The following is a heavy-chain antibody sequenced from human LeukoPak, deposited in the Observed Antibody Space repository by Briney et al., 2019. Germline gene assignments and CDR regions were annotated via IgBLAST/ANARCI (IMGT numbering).Heavy chain of an antibody. D-gene: IGHD1-26*01. J-gene: IGHJ4*02. CDR3: ASYGSYYGFDY. CDR1: GGSFSGYY. V-gene: IGHV4-34*01. CDR2: INHSGST. Sequence: SETLSLTCAVYGGSFSGYYWSWIRQPPGKGLEWIGEINHSGSTNYNPSLESRVTISVDTSKNQFSLKLSSVTAADTAVYYCASYGSYYGFDYWGQGTLVTVSS.